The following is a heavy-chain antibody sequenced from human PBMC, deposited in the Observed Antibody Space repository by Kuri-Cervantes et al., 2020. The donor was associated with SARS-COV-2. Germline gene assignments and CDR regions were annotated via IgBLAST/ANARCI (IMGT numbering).Heavy chain of an antibody. V-gene: IGHV4-61*01. D-gene: IGHD2-2*01. Sequence: SETLSLTCTVSGDSVTNSHYSWSWIRQPPGKGLEWIGYIYYSGSTNYNPSLQNRVSILIDTSKNQFSLRLTSVTAADTAVYYCARDTSAYQNYYYYYGVDVWGQGTTVTVPS. CDR3: ARDTSAYQNYYYYYGVDV. CDR1: GDSVTNSHYS. J-gene: IGHJ6*02. CDR2: IYYSGST.